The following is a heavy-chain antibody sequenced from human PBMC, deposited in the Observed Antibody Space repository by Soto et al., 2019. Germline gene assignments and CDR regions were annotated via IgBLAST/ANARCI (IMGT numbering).Heavy chain of an antibody. CDR3: VKAEGTVEVLAWRTLIC. J-gene: IGHJ2*01. CDR2: ISHHGNSH. V-gene: IGHV3-30*18. D-gene: IGHD1-1*01. Sequence: QVQLVESGGGVVQPGRSLRLSCAASGLTFSDYGMHWVRQAPGKGLEWVAVISHHGNSHYYADSVKGRFTISRDNSKNTLYLQMNSLRAEDTAVYFWVKAEGTVEVLAWRTLICWGRGTLVTVSS. CDR1: GLTFSDYG.